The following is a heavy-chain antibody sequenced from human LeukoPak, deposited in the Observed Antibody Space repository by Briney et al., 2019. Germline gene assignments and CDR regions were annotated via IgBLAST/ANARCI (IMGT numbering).Heavy chain of an antibody. Sequence: GESLKISCEGSGYGFTSFWIIWVRQMPAKALDWIGRIDPNDSYTNYRPSVQGHVTISADKSISTAYLQWSSLKASDTAIYYCARLGTANAIDVWGRGTLVSVSS. CDR3: ARLGTANAIDV. CDR1: GYGFTSFW. V-gene: IGHV5-10-1*01. CDR2: IDPNDSYT. J-gene: IGHJ2*01. D-gene: IGHD7-27*01.